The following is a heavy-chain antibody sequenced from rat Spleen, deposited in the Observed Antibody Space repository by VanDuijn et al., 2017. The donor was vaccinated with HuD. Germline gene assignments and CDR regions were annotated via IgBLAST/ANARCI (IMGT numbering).Heavy chain of an antibody. CDR2: INPGGGNT. D-gene: IGHD4-3*01. CDR3: AVSGYGY. J-gene: IGHJ2*01. V-gene: IGHV5-58*01. Sequence: EVQLVETGGGLVQPGRSLKLSCVASGFTFSSYWMYWVRQAPGKGLEWVSSINPGGGNTYYPDSVKGRFTISRDNAANTVYLQMNSLRSEDTATYYWAVSGYGYWGQGVMVTVSS. CDR1: GFTFSSYW.